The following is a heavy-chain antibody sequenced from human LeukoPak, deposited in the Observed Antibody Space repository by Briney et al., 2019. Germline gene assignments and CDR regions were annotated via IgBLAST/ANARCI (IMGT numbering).Heavy chain of an antibody. D-gene: IGHD6-13*01. CDR3: ARHVEIAAAGTDWFDP. J-gene: IGHJ5*02. CDR2: IYYRGSS. CDR1: GGSISSSSYY. Sequence: SETLSLTCTVSGGSISSSSYYWGWIRQPPGKGLEWIGSIYYRGSSYYNPSLKSRVTISVDTSKNQFSLKLSSVTVADTAVYYCARHVEIAAAGTDWFDPWGQGTLVTVSS. V-gene: IGHV4-39*01.